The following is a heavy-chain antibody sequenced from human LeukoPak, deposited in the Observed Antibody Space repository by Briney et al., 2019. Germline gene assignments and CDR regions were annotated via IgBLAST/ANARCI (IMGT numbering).Heavy chain of an antibody. J-gene: IGHJ4*02. Sequence: SETLSLTCTVSGGSISSYYWSWIRQPPGKGLEWIGYIYYSGSTNYNPSLKSRVTISVDTSKNQFSLKLSSVTAADTAVYYCARGTAAAPLDYFDYWGQGTLVTVSS. CDR1: GGSISSYY. CDR3: ARGTAAAPLDYFDY. D-gene: IGHD6-13*01. V-gene: IGHV4-59*01. CDR2: IYYSGST.